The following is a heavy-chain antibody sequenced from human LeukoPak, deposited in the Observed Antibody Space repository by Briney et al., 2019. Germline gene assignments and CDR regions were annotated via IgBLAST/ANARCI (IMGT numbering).Heavy chain of an antibody. CDR2: ISHRGST. V-gene: IGHV4-34*01. Sequence: SETLSLTCAVYGGSFSGYYWSWIRQPPGKGLEWVGSISHRGSTYYNPSLRSRITISLDRSKQKFSLKLTSVTAADTAVYFCARGAEYYAIWRGYAGYSDYWGQGISVTVSS. J-gene: IGHJ4*02. D-gene: IGHD3-3*01. CDR3: ARGAEYYAIWRGYAGYSDY. CDR1: GGSFSGYY.